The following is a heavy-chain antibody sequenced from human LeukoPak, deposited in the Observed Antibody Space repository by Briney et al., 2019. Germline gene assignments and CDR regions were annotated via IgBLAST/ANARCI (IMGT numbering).Heavy chain of an antibody. CDR2: IYLDDSPS. V-gene: IGHV5-51*01. CDR3: ARLNEVVTYRAAFDI. J-gene: IGHJ3*02. CDR1: GYSFTNFL. Sequence: GASLKTSCKASGYSFTNFLIGWVRQMPGKGLEWMGVIYLDDSPSRYSPSFQGQATISADKPISTDCLQWSRLKASDTAMYYCARLNEVVTYRAAFDIWGQGTMVTVSS. D-gene: IGHD3-22*01.